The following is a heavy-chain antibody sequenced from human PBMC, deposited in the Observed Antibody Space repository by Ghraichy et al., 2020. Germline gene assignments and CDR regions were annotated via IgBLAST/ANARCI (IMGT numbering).Heavy chain of an antibody. Sequence: GGSLRLSCAASGFTFSSYAMSWVRQAPGKGLEWVSAISGSGGSTYYADSVKGRFTISRDNSKNTLYLQMNSLRAEDTAVYYCAKEVFYDSSAINAFDIWGQGTMVTVSS. D-gene: IGHD3-22*01. CDR3: AKEVFYDSSAINAFDI. V-gene: IGHV3-23*01. J-gene: IGHJ3*02. CDR2: ISGSGGST. CDR1: GFTFSSYA.